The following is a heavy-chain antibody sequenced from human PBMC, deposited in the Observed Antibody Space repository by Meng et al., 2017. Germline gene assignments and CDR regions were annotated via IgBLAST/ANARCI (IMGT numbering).Heavy chain of an antibody. CDR1: GFTFSSYA. D-gene: IGHD5-24*01. CDR2: ISYDGSNK. Sequence: QVRRVCAGGGVCHPGSSLRLSCAASGFTFSSYAMHWVRQAPGKGLEWVAVISYDGSNKYYADSVKGRFTISRDNSKNTLYLQMNSLRAEDTAVYYCARVGMADPPDWGQGTLVTVSS. V-gene: IGHV3-30*01. CDR3: ARVGMADPPD. J-gene: IGHJ4*02.